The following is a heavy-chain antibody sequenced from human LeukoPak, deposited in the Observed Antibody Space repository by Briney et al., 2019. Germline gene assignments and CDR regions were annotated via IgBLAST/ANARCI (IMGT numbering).Heavy chain of an antibody. Sequence: SETLSLTCTVSGGSISSYYWSWIRQPPGKGLEWIGYIYNSGTTNYNPSLKSRVTMSADTSKDQFSLKLSFVTAADTAVYYCARDVGGNYQYFDQWGQGTLVTVAS. CDR2: IYNSGTT. CDR1: GGSISSYY. V-gene: IGHV4-59*01. CDR3: ARDVGGNYQYFDQ. J-gene: IGHJ4*02. D-gene: IGHD4-11*01.